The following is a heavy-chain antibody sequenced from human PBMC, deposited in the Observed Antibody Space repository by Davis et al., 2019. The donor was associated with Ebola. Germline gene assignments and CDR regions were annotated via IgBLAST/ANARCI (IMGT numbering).Heavy chain of an antibody. Sequence: SVKVSCKASGGTFSSYAISWVRQAPGQGLEWMGGIIPIFGTANYAQKFQGRVTITADESTSTAYMELSSLRSEDTAVYYCAREGKAGRVIDYYYYYGMDVWGQGTTVTVSS. V-gene: IGHV1-69*13. CDR3: AREGKAGRVIDYYYYYGMDV. D-gene: IGHD1-26*01. J-gene: IGHJ6*02. CDR2: IIPIFGTA. CDR1: GGTFSSYA.